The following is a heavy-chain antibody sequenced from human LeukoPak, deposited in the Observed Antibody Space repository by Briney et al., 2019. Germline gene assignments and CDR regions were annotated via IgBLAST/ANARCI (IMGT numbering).Heavy chain of an antibody. CDR3: ARYDSSGYWLDY. CDR2: IDWDDDK. J-gene: IGHJ4*02. CDR1: GFSLSTSGMR. D-gene: IGHD3-22*01. V-gene: IGHV2-70*04. Sequence: SGPALVKPTQTLTLTCTFSGFSLSTSGMRVSWIRQPPGKALEWLARIDWDDDKFYSTSLKTRLTISKDTSKNQVVLTMTNMDPVDTATYYCARYDSSGYWLDYWGQGTLVTVSS.